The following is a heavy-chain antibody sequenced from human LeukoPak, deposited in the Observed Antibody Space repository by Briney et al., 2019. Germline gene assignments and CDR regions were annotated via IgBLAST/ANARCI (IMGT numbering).Heavy chain of an antibody. CDR1: GYTFTSYD. Sequence: ASVKVSCKASGYTFTSYDINWVRQATGQGLEWMGWMNPNSGNTGYAQKFQGRVTMTRNTSISTAYMELSSLRSEDTAVYYCASVSRIAYYYDSLDPWGQGTLVTVSS. CDR3: ASVSRIAYYYDSLDP. D-gene: IGHD3-22*01. V-gene: IGHV1-8*01. J-gene: IGHJ5*02. CDR2: MNPNSGNT.